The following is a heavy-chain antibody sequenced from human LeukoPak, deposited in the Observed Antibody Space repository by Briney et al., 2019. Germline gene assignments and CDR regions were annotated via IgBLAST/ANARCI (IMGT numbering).Heavy chain of an antibody. CDR3: AKRYYYDNSGYFDS. CDR2: IYYSGST. Sequence: PSETLSLTCTVSGSSINSSSYSWGWICQPPGKGLEWIGTIYYSGSTYYNPSLKSRVTISVDTSQNLFSLKLSSVTAADTAVYYCAKRYYYDNSGYFDSWGQGTLVTVSS. V-gene: IGHV4-39*01. D-gene: IGHD3-22*01. J-gene: IGHJ4*02. CDR1: GSSINSSSYS.